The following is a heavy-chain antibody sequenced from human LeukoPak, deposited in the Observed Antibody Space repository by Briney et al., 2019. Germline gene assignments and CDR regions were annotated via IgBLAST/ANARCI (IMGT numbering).Heavy chain of an antibody. CDR2: IYTSGST. CDR1: GGSISSYY. CDR3: ARDGKRASMITVGGARPYFFDY. J-gene: IGHJ4*02. D-gene: IGHD3-16*01. Sequence: PSETLSLTCTVSGGSISSYYWSWIRQPAGKGLEWIGRIYTSGSTNYNPSLKSRVTMSVDTSKNQFSLKLSSVTAADTAVYYCARDGKRASMITVGGARPYFFDYWGQGILVTVSS. V-gene: IGHV4-4*07.